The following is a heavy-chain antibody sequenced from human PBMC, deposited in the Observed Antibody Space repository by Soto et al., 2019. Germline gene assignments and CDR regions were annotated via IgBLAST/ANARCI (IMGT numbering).Heavy chain of an antibody. Sequence: PGESLKISCKGSGYSFTSYWIGWVRQMPGKGLEWMGIIYPGDSDTRYSPNFQGQVTISADKSISTAYLQWSSLKASDTAMYYCARGVSGRIMITFGGVIVPGFDIWGQGTMVTVSS. D-gene: IGHD3-16*02. CDR1: GYSFTSYW. V-gene: IGHV5-51*01. J-gene: IGHJ3*02. CDR2: IYPGDSDT. CDR3: ARGVSGRIMITFGGVIVPGFDI.